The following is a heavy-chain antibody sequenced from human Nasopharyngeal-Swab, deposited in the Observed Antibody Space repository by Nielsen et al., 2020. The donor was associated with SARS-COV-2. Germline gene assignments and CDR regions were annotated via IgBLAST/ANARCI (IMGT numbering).Heavy chain of an antibody. J-gene: IGHJ4*02. CDR3: VKKTIERSYDY. CDR1: GFAFIDYS. CDR2: ITSSSSTR. V-gene: IGHV3-48*01. D-gene: IGHD1-26*01. Sequence: GESLKISCAASGFAFIDYSMDWVRQAPGKGLEWVSYITSSSSTRYYADSVKGRFTISRDNSRNTLYLQMSSLRAEDTAVYYCVKKTIERSYDYWGQGTLVTVSS.